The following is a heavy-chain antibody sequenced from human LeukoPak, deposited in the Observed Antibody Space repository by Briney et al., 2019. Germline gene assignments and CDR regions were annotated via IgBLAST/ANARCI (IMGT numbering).Heavy chain of an antibody. D-gene: IGHD3-3*01. J-gene: IGHJ4*02. V-gene: IGHV1-69*06. CDR3: ARGVVRVPNLFDY. CDR2: IIPMFGTA. CDR1: VDTFSSYS. Sequence: SVKVSCKASVDTFSSYSISWVRQAPGQGLEWMGGIIPMFGTANYGQKFQGRVTITADKSTSTAYMELSSLRSDDTAVYYCARGVVRVPNLFDYWGQGTLVTVSS.